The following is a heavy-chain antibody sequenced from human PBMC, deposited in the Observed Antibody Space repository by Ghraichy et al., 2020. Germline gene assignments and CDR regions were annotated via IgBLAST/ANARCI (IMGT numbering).Heavy chain of an antibody. CDR1: GGSISSYY. CDR3: ARQIQGYGTYYYYYGMDV. D-gene: IGHD5-18*01. V-gene: IGHV4-59*08. CDR2: IYYSGST. J-gene: IGHJ6*02. Sequence: SETLSLTCTVSGGSISSYYWSWIRQPPGKGLEWIGYIYYSGSTNYNPSLKSRVTISVDTSKNQFSLKLSSVTAADTAVYYCARQIQGYGTYYYYYGMDVWGQGTTVTVSS.